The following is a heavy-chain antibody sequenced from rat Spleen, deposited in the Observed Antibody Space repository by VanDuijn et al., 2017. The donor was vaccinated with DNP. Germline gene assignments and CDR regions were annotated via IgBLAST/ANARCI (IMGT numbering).Heavy chain of an antibody. J-gene: IGHJ2*01. V-gene: IGHV5-19*01. CDR1: GFDFNSYT. CDR2: ISPSGGST. Sequence: EVQLVESGGGLVQPKGSLKLSCAASGFDFNSYTMSWVRQAPTKGLEWVASISPSGGSTYYRDSVKGRFTISRDNAENTIYLQMNSLRSEDTATYYCAKEDYSVTFGYWGQGVMVTVSS. CDR3: AKEDYSVTFGY. D-gene: IGHD1-1*01.